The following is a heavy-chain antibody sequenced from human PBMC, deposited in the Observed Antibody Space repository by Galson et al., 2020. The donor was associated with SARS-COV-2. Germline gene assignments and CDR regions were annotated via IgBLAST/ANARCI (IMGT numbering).Heavy chain of an antibody. Sequence: ASVKVSCKASGYTFTSYDINWVRQATGQGLEWMGWMNPNSGNTGYAQKFQGRVTMTRNTSISTAYMELSSLRSEDTAVYYCASTGNREDIGVRYAYYYYGMDVWGQGTTVTVSS. V-gene: IGHV1-8*01. CDR2: MNPNSGNT. CDR3: ASTGNREDIGVRYAYYYYGMDV. D-gene: IGHD2-21*01. CDR1: GYTFTSYD. J-gene: IGHJ6*02.